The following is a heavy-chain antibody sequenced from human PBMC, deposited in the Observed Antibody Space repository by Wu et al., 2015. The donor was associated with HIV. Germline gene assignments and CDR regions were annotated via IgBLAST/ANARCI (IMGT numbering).Heavy chain of an antibody. J-gene: IGHJ6*03. CDR1: GGTFSSYA. D-gene: IGHD2-2*01. CDR3: ARVPSDCSSTSCLGPQHYYYYYYMDV. CDR2: IIPIFGTA. V-gene: IGHV1-69*12. Sequence: QVQLVQSGAEVKKPGSSVKVSCKASGGTFSSYAISWVRQAPGQGLEWMGGIIPIFGTANYAQKFQGRVTITADESTSTAYMELSSLRSEDTAVYYCARVPSDCSSTSCLGPQHYYYYYYMDVWGKGTTVTVSS.